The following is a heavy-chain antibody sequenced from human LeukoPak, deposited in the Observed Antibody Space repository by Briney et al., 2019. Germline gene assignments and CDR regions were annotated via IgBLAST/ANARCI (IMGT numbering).Heavy chain of an antibody. CDR1: GGSFSGYF. CDR2: INHSGDT. CDR3: ARHLRLLESPFPPRAFDI. J-gene: IGHJ3*02. Sequence: PSETLSLTCAVYGGSFSGYFYSWIRQTPGQGLEWIGEINHSGDTNYNPSLKSRVTMSVDSSKNQLSLSLSSLTAADTAVYYCARHLRLLESPFPPRAFDIWGQGTTVTVSS. D-gene: IGHD3-3*01. V-gene: IGHV4-34*01.